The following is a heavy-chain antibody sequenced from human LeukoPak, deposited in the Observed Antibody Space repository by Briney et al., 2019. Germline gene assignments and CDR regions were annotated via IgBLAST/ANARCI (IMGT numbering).Heavy chain of an antibody. CDR2: ISGGSGST. V-gene: IGHV3-23*01. CDR1: GFTFSNYA. CDR3: AKDRGGSSWYDYYFDY. Sequence: PGGSLRLSCAAAGFTFSNYAMSWVRQAPGKGLEWVSAISGGSGSTYYADSVKGRFTISRDNSKNTLYLQMNSLRAEDTAVYYCAKDRGGSSWYDYYFDYWGQGTLVTVSS. J-gene: IGHJ4*02. D-gene: IGHD6-13*01.